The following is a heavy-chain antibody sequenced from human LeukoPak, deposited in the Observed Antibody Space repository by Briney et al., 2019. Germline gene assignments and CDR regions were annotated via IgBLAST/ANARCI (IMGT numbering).Heavy chain of an antibody. Sequence: GGSLRLSCAASGFTFDDYAMHWVRQAPGKGLEWVSLISWDGGSTYYADSVKGRFTISRDNSKNSLYLQMNSLRAEDTALYYCAKGPSPQYYDYVWGSYPIVFWDQGTLVTVS. J-gene: IGHJ4*02. V-gene: IGHV3-43D*03. CDR2: ISWDGGST. CDR3: AKGPSPQYYDYVWGSYPIVF. D-gene: IGHD3-16*02. CDR1: GFTFDDYA.